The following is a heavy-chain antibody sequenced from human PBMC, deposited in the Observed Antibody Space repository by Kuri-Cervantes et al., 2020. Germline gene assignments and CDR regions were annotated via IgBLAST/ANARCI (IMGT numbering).Heavy chain of an antibody. CDR1: GDSISSCY. V-gene: IGHV4-4*07. CDR2: MYTGVGT. CDR3: VRDRDNWFDP. Sequence: SETLSLTCSVSGDSISSCYWSWIRQPAGKGLEWIGRMYTGVGTNYNPSLKSRVTISGDKSQNRFSLKLTSVTAADTAVYYCVRDRDNWFDPWGQGTPVTVSS. J-gene: IGHJ5*02.